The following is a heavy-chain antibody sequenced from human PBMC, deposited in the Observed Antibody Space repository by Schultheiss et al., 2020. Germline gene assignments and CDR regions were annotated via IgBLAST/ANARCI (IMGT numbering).Heavy chain of an antibody. V-gene: IGHV3-11*01. CDR3: ATIGGVVRGVIVRGGNWFDP. CDR1: GFTFSDYY. D-gene: IGHD3-10*01. Sequence: GGSLRLSCAASGFTFSDYYMSWIRQAPGKGLEWVSYISSSGSTIYYADSVKGRFTISRDNAKNSLYLQMNSLRAEDTAVYYCATIGGVVRGVIVRGGNWFDPWGQGTLVTVSS. J-gene: IGHJ5*02. CDR2: ISSSGSTI.